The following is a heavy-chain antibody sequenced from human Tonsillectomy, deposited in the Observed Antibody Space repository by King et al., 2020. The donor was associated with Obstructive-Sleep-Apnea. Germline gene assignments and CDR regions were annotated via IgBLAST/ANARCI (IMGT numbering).Heavy chain of an antibody. CDR2: INTNTGNP. Sequence: VQLVPSGSELKKPGASVKVSCKASGYTFTSYAMNWVRQAPGQGLEWMGWINTNTGNPTYAQGFTGRFVFSLDTSVSTAYLQISSLKAEDTAVYYCARLWFGELLSYYYGMDVWGQGTTVTVSS. CDR1: GYTFTSYA. J-gene: IGHJ6*02. V-gene: IGHV7-4-1*02. D-gene: IGHD3-10*01. CDR3: ARLWFGELLSYYYGMDV.